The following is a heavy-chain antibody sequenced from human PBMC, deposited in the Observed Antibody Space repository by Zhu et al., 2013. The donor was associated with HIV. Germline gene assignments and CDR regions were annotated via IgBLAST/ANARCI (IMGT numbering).Heavy chain of an antibody. CDR2: IYYSGRT. CDR3: ARKIMGAGPVFDY. V-gene: IGHV4-39*07. J-gene: IGHJ4*02. CDR1: GGSISSSSFY. D-gene: IGHD1-26*01. Sequence: QVQLQESGPGLVKPSETLSLTCTVSGGSISSSSFYWGWIRQPPGKGLEWIGSIYYSGRTYYNPSLKSRVTISVDTSKNQFSLKLSSVTAADTAVYYCARKIMGAGPVFDYWGQGTLVTVSS.